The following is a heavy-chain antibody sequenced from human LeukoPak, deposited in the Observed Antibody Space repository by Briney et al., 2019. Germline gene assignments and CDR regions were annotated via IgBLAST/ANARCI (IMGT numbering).Heavy chain of an antibody. CDR3: ARHLSRKIAAAGIGY. J-gene: IGHJ4*02. CDR2: IYTSGST. V-gene: IGHV4-4*07. CDR1: GGSISSYY. Sequence: SETLSLTCTVSGGSISSYYCSWIRQPAGKGLEWIGRIYTSGSTHYNPSLKSRVTMSVDTSKNQFSLKLSSLTAADTAVYYCARHLSRKIAAAGIGYWGQGTLVTVSS. D-gene: IGHD6-13*01.